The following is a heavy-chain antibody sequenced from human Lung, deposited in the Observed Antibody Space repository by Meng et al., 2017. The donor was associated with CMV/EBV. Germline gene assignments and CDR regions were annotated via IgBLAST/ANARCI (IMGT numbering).Heavy chain of an antibody. CDR1: RNTFSSYT. J-gene: IGHJ6*02. D-gene: IGHD2-2*01. Sequence: SVKVSCNASRNTFSSYTLTWVRQAPGQGLEWMGGIIPIFAIANYAQSFRGRVTITADTSTSTGYMELSGLRSEDTAVYYCAVYCGTTSCYDGYGMDVWGQGTTVTVSS. CDR2: IIPIFAIA. CDR3: AVYCGTTSCYDGYGMDV. V-gene: IGHV1-69*10.